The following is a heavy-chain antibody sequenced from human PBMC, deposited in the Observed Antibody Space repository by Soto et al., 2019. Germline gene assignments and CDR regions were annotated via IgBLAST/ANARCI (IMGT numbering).Heavy chain of an antibody. Sequence: QVQLVQSGGEVKKPGASVKVSCQASGYTLSDYAISWVRQAPGQGLEWMGWISASTRNTDQAQNFQGRVIMTLDTSTNTAYRELRSLRSDDTAVYYCVRCYCSVGSCYACWHFDLWGRGTLVTVSS. J-gene: IGHJ2*01. CDR2: ISASTRNT. CDR1: GYTLSDYA. V-gene: IGHV1-18*01. D-gene: IGHD2-15*01. CDR3: VRCYCSVGSCYACWHFDL.